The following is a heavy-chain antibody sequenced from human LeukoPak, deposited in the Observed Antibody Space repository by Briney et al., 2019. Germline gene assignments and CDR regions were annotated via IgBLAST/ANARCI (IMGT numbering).Heavy chain of an antibody. J-gene: IGHJ4*02. Sequence: GGSLRLSCAASGFTFSSYSMNWVRQAPGKGLEWVSSISSSSSYIYYADSVKGRFTISRDNAKNSLYLQMNSLRAEDTAVYYCARVDVNYYDSSGYYLDRFDYWGQGTLVTVSS. D-gene: IGHD3-22*01. CDR2: ISSSSSYI. CDR3: ARVDVNYYDSSGYYLDRFDY. CDR1: GFTFSSYS. V-gene: IGHV3-21*01.